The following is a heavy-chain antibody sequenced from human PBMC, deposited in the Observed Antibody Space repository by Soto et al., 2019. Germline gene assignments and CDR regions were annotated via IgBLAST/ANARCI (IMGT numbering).Heavy chain of an antibody. V-gene: IGHV3-23*01. CDR2: ISGSGGST. Sequence: GGSLRLSCAASGFTFSSYAMSWVRQAPGKGLEWVSAISGSGGSTYYADSVKGRFTISRDNSKNTLYLQMYSLRAEDTAVYYCAKDRGPYSSSWYGHYYYGMDVWGQGTTVTVSS. D-gene: IGHD6-13*01. J-gene: IGHJ6*02. CDR1: GFTFSSYA. CDR3: AKDRGPYSSSWYGHYYYGMDV.